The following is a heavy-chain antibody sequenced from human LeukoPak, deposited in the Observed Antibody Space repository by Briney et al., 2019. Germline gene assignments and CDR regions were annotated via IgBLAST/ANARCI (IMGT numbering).Heavy chain of an antibody. CDR3: ATPSEMATIHDAFDI. V-gene: IGHV1-18*01. CDR2: ISAYNGNT. D-gene: IGHD5-24*01. CDR1: GYTFTSYG. J-gene: IGHJ3*02. Sequence: VASVKVSYKASGYTFTSYGISWVRQAPGQGLEWMGWISAYNGNTNYAQKLQGRVTMTTDTSTSTAYMELRSLRSDDTAVYYCATPSEMATIHDAFDIWGQGTMVTVSS.